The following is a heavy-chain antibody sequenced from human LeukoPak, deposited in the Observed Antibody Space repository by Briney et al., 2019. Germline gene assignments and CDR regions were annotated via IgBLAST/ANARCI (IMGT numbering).Heavy chain of an antibody. CDR3: ARVLTRITIFGVVINYFDY. J-gene: IGHJ4*02. CDR1: GGSISSYY. CDR2: IYYSGST. V-gene: IGHV4-59*01. Sequence: PSETLSLTCTVSGGSISSYYWSWIRQPPGKGLEWIGYIYYSGSTNYNPSLKSRVTISVDTSKNQFSLKLSSVTAADTAVYYCARVLTRITIFGVVINYFDYWGQGTLVTVSS. D-gene: IGHD3-3*01.